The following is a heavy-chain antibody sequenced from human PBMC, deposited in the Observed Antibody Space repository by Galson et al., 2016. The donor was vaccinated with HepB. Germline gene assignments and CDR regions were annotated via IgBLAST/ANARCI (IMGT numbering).Heavy chain of an antibody. Sequence: SVKVSCKASGYTFTESALNWVRQAPGQGLEWMGWMNAGNGDTKISQKFRGRVTITRDASADTAYLDLTSLTSDDTAVYYCARVPGIAVAGTADYWGQGTLVIVSS. V-gene: IGHV1-3*01. CDR3: ARVPGIAVAGTADY. J-gene: IGHJ4*02. D-gene: IGHD6-19*01. CDR2: MNAGNGDT. CDR1: GYTFTESA.